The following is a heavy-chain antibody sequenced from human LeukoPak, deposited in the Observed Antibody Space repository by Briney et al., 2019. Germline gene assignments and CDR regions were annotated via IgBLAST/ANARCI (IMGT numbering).Heavy chain of an antibody. CDR2: IIPIFGTA. Sequence: ASVKVSCKASGGTFSSFAISWVRQAPGQGLEWMGGIIPIFGTANYAQKFQGRVTITAGESTSTAYMELSSLRSEDTAVYYCARGPLEWLRSNWFDPWGQGTLVTVSS. D-gene: IGHD5-12*01. CDR1: GGTFSSFA. V-gene: IGHV1-69*13. J-gene: IGHJ5*02. CDR3: ARGPLEWLRSNWFDP.